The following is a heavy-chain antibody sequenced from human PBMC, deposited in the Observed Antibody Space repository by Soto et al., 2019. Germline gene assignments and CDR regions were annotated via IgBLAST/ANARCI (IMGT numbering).Heavy chain of an antibody. CDR3: ARLSLYGSNAEDYYYYYGMNV. V-gene: IGHV5-10-1*01. CDR1: GYTFTSYG. CDR2: IDPSDSYT. Sequence: GASVKVSCKASGYTFTSYGISWVRQMPGKGLEWMGRIDPSDSYTNYSPSFQGHVTISADKSISTAYLQWSSLKASDTAMYYCARLSLYGSNAEDYYYYYGMNVWGQGTTVTAP. D-gene: IGHD4-4*01. J-gene: IGHJ6*02.